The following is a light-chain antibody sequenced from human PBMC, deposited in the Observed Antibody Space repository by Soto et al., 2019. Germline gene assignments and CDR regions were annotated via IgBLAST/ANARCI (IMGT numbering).Light chain of an antibody. CDR3: QQYSDAPHT. CDR1: QSLSSY. Sequence: EIVLTQSPATLSLSPGERATLSCRASQSLSSYLAWYQQKPGQAPRLLIYGSSTRAAGIPDRFRGSGTGTDFTLTIRRLEPEDCGVYYCQQYSDAPHTFGLGTKVEIQ. V-gene: IGKV3-20*01. CDR2: GSS. J-gene: IGKJ2*01.